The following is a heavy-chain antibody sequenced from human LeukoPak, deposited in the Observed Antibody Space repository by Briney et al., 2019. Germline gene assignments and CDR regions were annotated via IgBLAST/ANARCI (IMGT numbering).Heavy chain of an antibody. CDR3: ARDYYDSSGYPY. J-gene: IGHJ4*02. V-gene: IGHV4-39*07. CDR1: GGSISSSSYY. Sequence: SETLSLTCTVSGGSISSSSYYWGWIRQPPGKGLGWIGSIYYSGSTYYNPSLKSRVTISVDTSKNQFSMKLSSVTAADTAVYYCARDYYDSSGYPYWGQGTLVTVSS. D-gene: IGHD3-22*01. CDR2: IYYSGST.